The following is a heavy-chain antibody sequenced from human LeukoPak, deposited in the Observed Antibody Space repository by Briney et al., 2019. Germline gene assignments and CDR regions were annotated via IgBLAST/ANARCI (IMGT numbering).Heavy chain of an antibody. J-gene: IGHJ3*01. CDR3: AREILPHCRGYSCSSGSALDV. D-gene: IGHD2-15*01. V-gene: IGHV3-13*01. Sequence: GGSLSPPWAASGFTFSSYDMHWVRQATGKGREWVSAIGTVVTTYYGDSVKGRFTISRGNAKSSLYLQMDTLRAGDTAVYFCAREILPHCRGYSCSSGSALDVWGQGTMVIVSS. CDR1: GFTFSSYD. CDR2: IGTVVTT.